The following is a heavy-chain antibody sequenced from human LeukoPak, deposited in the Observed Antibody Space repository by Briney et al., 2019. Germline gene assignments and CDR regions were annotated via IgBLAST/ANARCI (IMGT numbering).Heavy chain of an antibody. V-gene: IGHV3-21*05. CDR2: ISSSSSYI. J-gene: IGHJ4*02. CDR3: ARKRPGITGTTVWYFDY. CDR1: GFTFSSYS. D-gene: IGHD1-7*01. Sequence: PGGSLRLSCAASGFTFSSYSMNWVRQAPGKGLEWVSYISSSSSYIYYADSVKGRFTISRDNAKNSLYLQMNSLRAEDTAVYYCARKRPGITGTTVWYFDYWGQGTLVTVSS.